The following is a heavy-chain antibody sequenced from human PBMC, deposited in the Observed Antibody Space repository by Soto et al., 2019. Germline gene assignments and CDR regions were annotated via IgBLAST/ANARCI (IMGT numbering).Heavy chain of an antibody. J-gene: IGHJ5*02. CDR2: IYHSGST. CDR1: GGSISSGGYS. V-gene: IGHV4-30-2*01. Sequence: PSETLSLTCAVSGGSISSGGYSWSWIRQPPGKGLEWIGYIYHSGSTYYNPSLKSRVTISVDRSKNQFSLKLSSVTAADTAVYYCARGVQHYDYVWGSYRPTHWFDPWGKGPLVTVSS. D-gene: IGHD3-16*02. CDR3: ARGVQHYDYVWGSYRPTHWFDP.